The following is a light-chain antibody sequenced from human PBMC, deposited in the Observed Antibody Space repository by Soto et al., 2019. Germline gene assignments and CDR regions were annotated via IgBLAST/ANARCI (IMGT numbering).Light chain of an antibody. J-gene: IGKJ1*01. V-gene: IGKV3-11*01. CDR3: QQYGSSPRT. CDR1: QSVSSY. CDR2: DAS. Sequence: EIALTQSPATLSLSPGEGATLSCRASQSVSSYLAWYQQKPGQAPRLLIYDASNRATGIPARFSGSGSGTDFTLTISSLEPEDFAVNYCQQYGSSPRTFGQGTKVEIK.